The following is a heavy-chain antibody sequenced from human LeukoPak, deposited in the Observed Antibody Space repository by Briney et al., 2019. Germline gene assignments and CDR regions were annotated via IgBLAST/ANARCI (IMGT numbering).Heavy chain of an antibody. Sequence: GGSLRLSCAASGFTFSAYGMHWVRQAPGKGLEWVAVIWFDGSNKYYADSVKGRFTISRDNSKNTLYLQMNSLRAEDTAVYYCASAAGPFDNWSQGTLVTVSS. CDR1: GFTFSAYG. CDR3: ASAAGPFDN. CDR2: IWFDGSNK. D-gene: IGHD6-13*01. J-gene: IGHJ4*02. V-gene: IGHV3-33*03.